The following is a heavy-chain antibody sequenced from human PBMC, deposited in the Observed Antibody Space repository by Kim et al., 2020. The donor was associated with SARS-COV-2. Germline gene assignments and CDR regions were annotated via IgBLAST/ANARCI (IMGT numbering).Heavy chain of an antibody. CDR1: GFTFSSYG. CDR3: AKAKGRTGGSGSFVWSDY. CDR2: ISYDGSNK. D-gene: IGHD3-10*01. J-gene: IGHJ4*02. V-gene: IGHV3-30*18. Sequence: GGSLRLSCAASGFTFSSYGMHWVRQAPGKGLEWVAVISYDGSNKYYADSVKGRFTISRDNSKNTLYLQMNSLRAEDTAVYYCAKAKGRTGGSGSFVWSDYWGQGTLVTVSS.